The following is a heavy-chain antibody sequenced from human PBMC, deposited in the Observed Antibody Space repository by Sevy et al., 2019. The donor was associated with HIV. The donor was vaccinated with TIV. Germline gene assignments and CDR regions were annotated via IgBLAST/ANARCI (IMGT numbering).Heavy chain of an antibody. Sequence: SETLSLTCTVSGGSISSYYWSWIRQPAGKGLEWIGRIYTSGSTNYNPSLKSRVTMSVDTSKNQVSLKLSSVTAADTAVYYCASSGAYCSSTSCYINHFDYWGQGTLVTVSS. J-gene: IGHJ4*02. D-gene: IGHD2-2*01. CDR2: IYTSGST. CDR1: GGSISSYY. CDR3: ASSGAYCSSTSCYINHFDY. V-gene: IGHV4-4*07.